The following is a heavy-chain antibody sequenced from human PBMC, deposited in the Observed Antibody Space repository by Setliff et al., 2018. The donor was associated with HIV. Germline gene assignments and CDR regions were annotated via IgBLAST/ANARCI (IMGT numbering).Heavy chain of an antibody. CDR1: GFSFSDYW. J-gene: IGHJ4*02. V-gene: IGHV3-7*01. Sequence: GGSLRLSCEGNGFSFSDYWMTWVRQAPGKGLQWVANIKQDGSETSYAESVQGRFTISRDNSKNTLYLQVSSLRPEDTAVYYCASARIPTGGTSTSFDYWGQGTLVTVSS. CDR2: IKQDGSET. D-gene: IGHD1-1*01. CDR3: ASARIPTGGTSTSFDY.